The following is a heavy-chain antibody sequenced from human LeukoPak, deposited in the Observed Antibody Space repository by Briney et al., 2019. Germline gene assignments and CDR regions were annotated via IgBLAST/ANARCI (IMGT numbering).Heavy chain of an antibody. CDR2: ISAYNGNT. J-gene: IGHJ4*02. CDR3: ARDQDHLASYYCDSSGYLSVEFDY. V-gene: IGHV1-18*01. Sequence: GASVKVSCKASGYTFTSYGISWVRQAPGQGLEWMGWISAYNGNTNYAQKLQGRVTMTTDTSTSTAYMELRSLRSDDTAVYYYARDQDHLASYYCDSSGYLSVEFDYWGQGTLVTVSS. CDR1: GYTFTSYG. D-gene: IGHD3-22*01.